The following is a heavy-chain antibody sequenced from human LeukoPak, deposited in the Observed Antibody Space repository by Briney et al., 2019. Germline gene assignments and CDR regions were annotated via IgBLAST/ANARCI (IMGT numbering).Heavy chain of an antibody. D-gene: IGHD6-13*01. V-gene: IGHV4-59*01. CDR1: GGSISSYY. Sequence: SETLSLTCTVSGGSISSYYWSWIRQPPGKGLEWIGYIYYSGSTNHNPSLKSRVTISVDTSKNQFSLKLSSVTAADTAVYYCAAGGAAADFDYWGQGTLVTVSS. CDR2: IYYSGST. J-gene: IGHJ4*02. CDR3: AAGGAAADFDY.